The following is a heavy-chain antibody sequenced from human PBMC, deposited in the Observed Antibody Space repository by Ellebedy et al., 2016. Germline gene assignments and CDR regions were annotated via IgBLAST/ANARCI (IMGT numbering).Heavy chain of an antibody. J-gene: IGHJ3*02. Sequence: GESLKISCAASGFTFSSYWMHWVRQAPGKGLVWVSRINSDGSSTSYADSVKGRFTISSDNAKNTLYLQMNSLRAEDTAVYYCARVFTYYYDSSGYYRNDAFDIWGQGTMVTVSS. CDR2: INSDGSST. V-gene: IGHV3-74*01. CDR1: GFTFSSYW. CDR3: ARVFTYYYDSSGYYRNDAFDI. D-gene: IGHD3-22*01.